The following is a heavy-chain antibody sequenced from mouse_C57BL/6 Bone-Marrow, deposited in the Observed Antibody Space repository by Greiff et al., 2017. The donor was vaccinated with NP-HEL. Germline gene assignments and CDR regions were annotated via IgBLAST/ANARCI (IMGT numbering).Heavy chain of an antibody. J-gene: IGHJ3*01. CDR3: ARGGYYDYPWFAY. Sequence: VQLQQSGPELVKPGASVKISCKASGYAFSSSWMNWVKQRPGTGLEWIGRIYPGDGDTNYNGKFKGKATLTADKSSSTAYMQLSSLTSEDSAVYFCARGGYYDYPWFAYWGQGTLVTVSA. D-gene: IGHD2-4*01. V-gene: IGHV1-82*01. CDR1: GYAFSSSW. CDR2: IYPGDGDT.